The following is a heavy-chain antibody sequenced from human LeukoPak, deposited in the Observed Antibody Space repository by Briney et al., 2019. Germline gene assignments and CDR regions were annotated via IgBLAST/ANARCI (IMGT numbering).Heavy chain of an antibody. V-gene: IGHV1-46*01. CDR1: GGTFSSYA. J-gene: IGHJ4*02. CDR3: ARFLAVAGDAFDY. Sequence: GSSVKVSCKASGGTFSSYAISWVRQAPGQGLEWMGIINPSGGSTSYAQKFQGRVTMTRDTSTSTVYMELSSLRSEDTAVYYCARFLAVAGDAFDYWGQGTLVTVS. CDR2: INPSGGST. D-gene: IGHD6-19*01.